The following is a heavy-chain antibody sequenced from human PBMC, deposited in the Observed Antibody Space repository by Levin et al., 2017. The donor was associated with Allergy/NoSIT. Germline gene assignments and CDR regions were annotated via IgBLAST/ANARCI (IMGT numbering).Heavy chain of an antibody. V-gene: IGHV4-30-4*01. CDR1: GVSLSSGDYY. CDR3: GRGNRGIDY. CDR2: IYHTGAT. Sequence: SETLSLTCTVSGVSLSSGDYYWSWIRQPPGKGLEWIGYIYHTGATYYNPSLKTRLFMSVDTSKNHFSLNLNSVTVADTAVYYCGRGNRGIDYWGQGTLVTVSS. J-gene: IGHJ4*02.